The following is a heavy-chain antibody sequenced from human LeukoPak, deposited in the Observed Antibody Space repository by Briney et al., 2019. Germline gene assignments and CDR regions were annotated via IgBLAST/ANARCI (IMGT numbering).Heavy chain of an antibody. CDR2: INHSGST. V-gene: IGHV4-34*01. D-gene: IGHD3-9*01. CDR1: GGSFSGYY. Sequence: PSETLSLTCAVYGGSFSGYYWSWIRQPPGKGLEWIGEINHSGSTNYNPSLKSRVTISVDTSKNQFSLKLSSVTAADTAVYYCARHRDYDILTGSYYYYMDVWGKGTTVTISS. CDR3: ARHRDYDILTGSYYYYMDV. J-gene: IGHJ6*03.